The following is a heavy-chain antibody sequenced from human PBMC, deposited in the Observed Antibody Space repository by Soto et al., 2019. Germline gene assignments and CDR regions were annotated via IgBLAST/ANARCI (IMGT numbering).Heavy chain of an antibody. CDR3: VRRVSGNYDY. Sequence: EVQLAESGGGMVQPGGSLRLSCVASGFTFSSYDMHWVRQAPGKGLEYVSSISSNGGTTYYGNSVKGRFTISRDNSKNTLYLQMGSLRAEDMAVYYCVRRVSGNYDYWGQGNVVNVS. CDR1: GFTFSSYD. CDR2: ISSNGGTT. V-gene: IGHV3-64*01. D-gene: IGHD1-7*01. J-gene: IGHJ4*02.